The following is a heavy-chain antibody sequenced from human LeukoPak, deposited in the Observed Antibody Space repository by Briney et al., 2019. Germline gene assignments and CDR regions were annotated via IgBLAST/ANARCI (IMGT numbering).Heavy chain of an antibody. J-gene: IGHJ4*02. D-gene: IGHD2-15*01. CDR3: ARLGCSGGSCYSSYFDY. V-gene: IGHV6-1*01. Sequence: SQTLSLTCAISGDSVSSNSAAWNWIRQSPSRGLEWLGRTYYRSKWYNDYAVSVKSRITNNPDTSKNQFSLQLNSVTPEDTAVYYCARLGCSGGSCYSSYFDYWGQGTLVTVSS. CDR2: TYYRSKWYN. CDR1: GDSVSSNSAA.